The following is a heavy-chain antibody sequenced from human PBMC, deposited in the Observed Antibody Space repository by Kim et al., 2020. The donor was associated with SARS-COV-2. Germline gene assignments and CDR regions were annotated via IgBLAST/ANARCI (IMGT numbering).Heavy chain of an antibody. CDR1: GFSPNDHA. CDR2: IMWNKNGI. Sequence: GGSLRLSCAASGFSPNDHAMHWVRQAPGKGLEWVSGIMWNKNGIDYAASVKGRFITSRDNARNSLYLQMNSLRPEDTAMYYCTRDVLAAGADVWGQG. V-gene: IGHV3-9*02. CDR3: TRDVLAAGADV. D-gene: IGHD6-13*01. J-gene: IGHJ6*02.